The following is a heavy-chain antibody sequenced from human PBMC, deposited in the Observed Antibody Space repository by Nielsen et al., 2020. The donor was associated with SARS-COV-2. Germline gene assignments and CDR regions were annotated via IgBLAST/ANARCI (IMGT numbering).Heavy chain of an antibody. J-gene: IGHJ4*02. V-gene: IGHV3-30*18. CDR1: GFTFSSYG. Sequence: GESLKISCAASGFTFSSYGMHWVRQAPGKGLEWVAVISYDGSNKYYADSVKGRFTISRDNSKNTLYLQMNSLRAEDTAVYYCAKDNFDYWGQGTLVTVSS. CDR3: AKDNFDY. CDR2: ISYDGSNK.